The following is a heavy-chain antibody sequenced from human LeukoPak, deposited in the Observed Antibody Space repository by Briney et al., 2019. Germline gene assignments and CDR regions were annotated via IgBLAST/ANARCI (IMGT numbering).Heavy chain of an antibody. CDR2: ISGSGVST. CDR3: APDPNKWLRNY. V-gene: IGHV3-23*01. D-gene: IGHD5-12*01. Sequence: GGSLRLSCAASGFTFSSYVMNWVRQAPGKGLEWVSGISGSGVSTYYADSVKGRFTISRDNSKNTLYLQMNSLGAEDTAVYYCAPDPNKWLRNYWGQGTLVTVSS. CDR1: GFTFSSYV. J-gene: IGHJ4*02.